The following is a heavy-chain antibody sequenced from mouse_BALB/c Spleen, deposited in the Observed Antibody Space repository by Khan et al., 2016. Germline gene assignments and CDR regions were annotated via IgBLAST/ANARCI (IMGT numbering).Heavy chain of an antibody. J-gene: IGHJ3*01. CDR1: GYTFTNYW. D-gene: IGHD2-3*01. Sequence: QVQLQQSGAELARPGASVKLSCKASGYTFTNYWMQWVKQRPGQGLEWIGAIYPGDGDTRYTQKFKDKATLTADKSSSTAYMQLSSLASEDSAVYYCARVGLYDASYWGQGTLVTVSA. CDR2: IYPGDGDT. CDR3: ARVGLYDASY. V-gene: IGHV1-87*01.